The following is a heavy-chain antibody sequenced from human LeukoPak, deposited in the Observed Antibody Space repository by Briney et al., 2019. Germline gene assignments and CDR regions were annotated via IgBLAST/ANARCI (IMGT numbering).Heavy chain of an antibody. J-gene: IGHJ4*02. Sequence: GGSLRLSCAASGFTFDSYDMSWVRQAPGKGLEWVSAISGSGGSTYYADSVKGRFTISRDNSKNTLYLQMNSLRAEDTAVYYCAKDHPDSSGHYWGQGTLVTVSS. V-gene: IGHV3-23*01. D-gene: IGHD3-22*01. CDR3: AKDHPDSSGHY. CDR1: GFTFDSYD. CDR2: ISGSGGST.